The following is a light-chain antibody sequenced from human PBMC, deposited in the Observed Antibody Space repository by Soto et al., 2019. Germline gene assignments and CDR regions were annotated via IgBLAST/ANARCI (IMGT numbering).Light chain of an antibody. CDR1: TSDIGVYNY. CDR2: EVS. CDR3: ASYTRSSTLVV. J-gene: IGLJ2*01. Sequence: QSVRTQPASVSVSPGQSITISCTGTTSDIGVYNYVSWYQQFPGKAPKLMIYEVSKRPSGISNRFSGSKSGSTASLTISGLQAEDEADYYCASYTRSSTLVVFGGGTKVTVL. V-gene: IGLV2-14*01.